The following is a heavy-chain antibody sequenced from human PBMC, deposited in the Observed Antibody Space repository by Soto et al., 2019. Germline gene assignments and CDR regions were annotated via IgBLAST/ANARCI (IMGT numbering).Heavy chain of an antibody. Sequence: GGSLRLSCAASGFTFSSYAMSWVRQAPGKGLEWVSAISGSGGSTYYADSVKGRFTISRDNSKNTLYLQMNSLRAEDTAVYYCAKVSTAMVTVSNFDYWGQGTLVTVSS. J-gene: IGHJ4*02. CDR2: ISGSGGST. CDR3: AKVSTAMVTVSNFDY. D-gene: IGHD5-18*01. CDR1: GFTFSSYA. V-gene: IGHV3-23*01.